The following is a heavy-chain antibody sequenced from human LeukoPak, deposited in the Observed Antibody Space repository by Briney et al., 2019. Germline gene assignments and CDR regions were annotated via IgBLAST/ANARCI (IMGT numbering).Heavy chain of an antibody. J-gene: IGHJ4*02. D-gene: IGHD3-16*01. CDR2: ISSSSSTI. V-gene: IGHV3-48*03. CDR3: ARNDYNFDY. Sequence: SLRLSCAATGFTFSSYEMNWVRQAPGKGLEWVSYISSSSSTIYYADSVQGRFTISRDNAKNSLYLQMSSLRAEDTAVYYCARNDYNFDYWGQGTLVTVSS. CDR1: GFTFSSYE.